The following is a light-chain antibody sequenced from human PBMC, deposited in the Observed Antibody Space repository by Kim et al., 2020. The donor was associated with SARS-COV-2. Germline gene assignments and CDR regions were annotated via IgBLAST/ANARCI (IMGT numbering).Light chain of an antibody. CDR2: GAS. CDR1: QSVSNY. J-gene: IGKJ4*01. CDR3: QQYDNWLT. V-gene: IGKV3-15*01. Sequence: SSSPGERATRSCRARQSVSNYLAWYQQKPGQAPRLLIYGASTRATGIPARFSGSGSGTEFTLTISSVQSDEFAVYLCQQYDNWLTFGGGTKVDIK.